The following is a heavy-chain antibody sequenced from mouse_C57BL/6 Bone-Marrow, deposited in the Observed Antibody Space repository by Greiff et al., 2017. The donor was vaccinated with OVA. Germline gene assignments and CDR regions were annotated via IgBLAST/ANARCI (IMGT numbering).Heavy chain of an antibody. D-gene: IGHD4-1*01. CDR2: SRNKANDYTT. J-gene: IGHJ1*03. V-gene: IGHV7-1*01. CDR3: ARDDWDVGYFDV. Sequence: EVQRVESGGGLVQSGRSLRLSCATSGFTFSDFYMEWVRQAPGKGLEWIAASRNKANDYTTEYSASVKGRFIVSRDTSQSILYLQMNALRAEDTAIYYCARDDWDVGYFDVWGTGTTVTVSS. CDR1: GFTFSDFY.